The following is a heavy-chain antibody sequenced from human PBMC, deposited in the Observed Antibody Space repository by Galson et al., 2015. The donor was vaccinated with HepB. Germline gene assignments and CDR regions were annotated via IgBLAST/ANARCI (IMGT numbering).Heavy chain of an antibody. CDR1: GFTFSSYS. D-gene: IGHD2-2*01. Sequence: SLRLSCAASGFTFSSYSMNWVRQAPGKGLEWVSYISSSSSTIYYADSVKGRFTISRDNAKNSLYLQMNSLRAEDTAVYYCARARGCSSTSCYYMDVWGKGTTVTVSS. V-gene: IGHV3-48*01. CDR3: ARARGCSSTSCYYMDV. CDR2: ISSSSSTI. J-gene: IGHJ6*03.